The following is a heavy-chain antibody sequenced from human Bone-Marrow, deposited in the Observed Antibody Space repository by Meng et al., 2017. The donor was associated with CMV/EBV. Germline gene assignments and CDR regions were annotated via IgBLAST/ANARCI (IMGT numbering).Heavy chain of an antibody. CDR1: GYTFTSYD. V-gene: IGHV1-8*01. J-gene: IGHJ6*02. D-gene: IGHD4-11*01. CDR2: MNPNNGNT. Sequence: ASVKVSCKASGYTFTSYDINWVRQATGQGLEWMGWMNPNNGNTGYAQKFQGRVTMTRNTSISTAYMELSSLRSEDTAVYYCATDLGGGSKGHYYYYYGMDVWGQGTTVTVSS. CDR3: ATDLGGGSKGHYYYYYGMDV.